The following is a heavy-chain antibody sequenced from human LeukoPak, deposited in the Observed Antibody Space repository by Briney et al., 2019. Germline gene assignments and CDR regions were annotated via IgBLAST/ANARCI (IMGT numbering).Heavy chain of an antibody. CDR1: GGSISSYY. CDR2: ISYSGST. D-gene: IGHD3-16*01. J-gene: IGHJ5*02. V-gene: IGHV4-59*01. CDR3: VRAYYDNVWGTYRWFDP. Sequence: PSETLSLTCTVSGGSISSYYWSWIRQPPGKGPEWIGYISYSGSTNYNPSLKSRVTISLDMSKTQVSLKLSSVTAADTAVYYCVRAYYDNVWGTYRWFDPWGQGTLVTVSS.